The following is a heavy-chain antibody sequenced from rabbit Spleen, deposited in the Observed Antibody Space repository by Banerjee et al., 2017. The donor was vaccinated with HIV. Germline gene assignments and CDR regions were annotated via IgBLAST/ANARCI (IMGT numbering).Heavy chain of an antibody. CDR1: GFDFSTYS. V-gene: IGHV1S47*01. CDR2: VYIIGGTT. Sequence: QEQLVESGGGLVQPGGSLKLSCKASGFDFSTYSMSWVRQAPGKGLEWIGCVYIIGGTTDYASWVDGRFTISSDNAQNTLDLQMNSLTAADTATYFCARARDTYDDVGDYARLDLWGPGTLVTVS. J-gene: IGHJ3*01. D-gene: IGHD2-1*01. CDR3: ARARDTYDDVGDYARLDL.